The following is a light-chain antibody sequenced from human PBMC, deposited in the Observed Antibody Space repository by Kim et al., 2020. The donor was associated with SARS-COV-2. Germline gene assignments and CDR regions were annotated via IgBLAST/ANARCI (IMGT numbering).Light chain of an antibody. V-gene: IGLV3-27*01. CDR2: KDS. CDR1: LLAKKY. J-gene: IGLJ2*01. CDR3: YSAADNNVF. Sequence: SYELTQPSSVSVSPGQTARITCSGNLLAKKYVRWFQQKPGQAPVVVIYKDSERPSGIPERFSGSSSGTTVTLTISGAQVEDEADYYCYSAADNNVFFGGGTQLTVL.